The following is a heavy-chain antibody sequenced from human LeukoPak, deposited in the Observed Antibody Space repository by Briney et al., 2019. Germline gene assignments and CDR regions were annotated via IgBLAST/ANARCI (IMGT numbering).Heavy chain of an antibody. J-gene: IGHJ4*02. CDR3: AKDSRRWKTYYYESSGLYYFAY. CDR1: GFTFSSYG. D-gene: IGHD3-22*01. V-gene: IGHV3-30*02. CDR2: IRYDGSNK. Sequence: GGTLRLSCAASGFTFSSYGMHWVRQAPGKGLELVAFIRYDGSNKYYADSVKGRFTISRDNSKNTQYLQMDSLRVEDTAVYYCAKDSRRWKTYYYESSGLYYFAYWGQGTLVTVSS.